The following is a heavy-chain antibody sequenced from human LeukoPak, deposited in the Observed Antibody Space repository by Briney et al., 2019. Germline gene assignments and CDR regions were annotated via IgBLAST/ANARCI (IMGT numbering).Heavy chain of an antibody. CDR3: ARDLVPAAIEGNWFDP. CDR2: IIPIFGTA. Sequence: SVKVSCKASGGTFSSSSISWVRQAPGQGLEWMGGIIPIFGTANYAQKFQGRVTITADESTRTAYMKLSSLRSEDTAVYYCARDLVPAAIEGNWFDPWGQGTLVTVSS. J-gene: IGHJ5*02. D-gene: IGHD2-2*02. CDR1: GGTFSSSS. V-gene: IGHV1-69*13.